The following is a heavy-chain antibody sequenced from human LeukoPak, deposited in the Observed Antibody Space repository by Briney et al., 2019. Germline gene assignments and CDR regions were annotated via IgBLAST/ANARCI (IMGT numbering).Heavy chain of an antibody. CDR2: IYYSGST. D-gene: IGHD2-15*01. V-gene: IGHV4-59*01. Sequence: KSSETLSLTCTVSGGSISSYYWSWIRQPPGKGLEWIGYIYYSGSTNYNPSLKSRVTISVDTSKNQFSLKLSSVTAADTAVYYCARAGWVVAATGAFDIWGQGTMVTVSS. CDR3: ARAGWVVAATGAFDI. J-gene: IGHJ3*02. CDR1: GGSISSYY.